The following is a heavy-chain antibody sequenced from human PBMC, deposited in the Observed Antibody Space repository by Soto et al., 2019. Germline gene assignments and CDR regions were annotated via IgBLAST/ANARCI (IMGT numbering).Heavy chain of an antibody. V-gene: IGHV4-4*02. D-gene: IGHD6-19*01. Sequence: SETLSLTCAVSSGSISSSNWWSWVRQPPGKGLEWIGEIYHSGSTNYNPSLKSRVTISVDKSKNQFSLKLSSVTAADTAVYYCARNIAVAAEFDYWGQGTLVTVSS. J-gene: IGHJ4*02. CDR1: SGSISSSNW. CDR2: IYHSGST. CDR3: ARNIAVAAEFDY.